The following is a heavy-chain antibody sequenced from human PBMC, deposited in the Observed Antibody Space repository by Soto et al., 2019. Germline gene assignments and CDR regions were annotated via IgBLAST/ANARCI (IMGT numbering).Heavy chain of an antibody. J-gene: IGHJ6*02. V-gene: IGHV4-59*01. Sequence: PSETLSLTCTVSGGSINAFFWSWVRQPPGKGLESIGYIFYSGSTNYNPSLKSRVTISLDTSKTQFSLNLTSVTAADTAVYYCATQTGPYYYGMDVWGQGTTVTVSS. CDR3: ATQTGPYYYGMDV. CDR2: IFYSGST. CDR1: GGSINAFF.